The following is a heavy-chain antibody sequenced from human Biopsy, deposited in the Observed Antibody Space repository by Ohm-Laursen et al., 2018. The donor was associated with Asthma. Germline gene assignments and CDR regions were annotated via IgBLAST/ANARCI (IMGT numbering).Heavy chain of an antibody. D-gene: IGHD2-8*01. CDR3: ARDLSGYCTSSACYGFDS. J-gene: IGHJ5*01. CDR2: IYYSGST. Sequence: PSQTLSLTCSVSGGSISSGGYYWSWIRQHPGKGLEWIEYIYYSGSTYYNPSLKSRVTISVDTSKNQFSLKLSSVTAADTAVYYCARDLSGYCTSSACYGFDSWGQGTLVTVSS. CDR1: GGSISSGGYY. V-gene: IGHV4-31*03.